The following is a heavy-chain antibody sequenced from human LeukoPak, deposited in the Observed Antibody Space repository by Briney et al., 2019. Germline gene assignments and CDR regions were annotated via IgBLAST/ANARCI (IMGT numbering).Heavy chain of an antibody. Sequence: SETLSLTCAVYGGSFSGYYWSWICQPPGKGLEWIGNIHNIENINYNPSLKSRVTISLDTSKNQFSLKMTSVAAADTAVYYCARTLKWLAFDYWGQGTLVTVSS. J-gene: IGHJ4*02. V-gene: IGHV4-34*01. D-gene: IGHD3-22*01. CDR2: IHNIENI. CDR3: ARTLKWLAFDY. CDR1: GGSFSGYY.